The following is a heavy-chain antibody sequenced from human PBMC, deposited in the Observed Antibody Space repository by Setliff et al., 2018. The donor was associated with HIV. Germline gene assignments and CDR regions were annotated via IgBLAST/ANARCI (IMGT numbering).Heavy chain of an antibody. D-gene: IGHD3-22*01. CDR2: ISSSGSYI. J-gene: IGHJ4*02. V-gene: IGHV3-21*01. Sequence: GGSLRLSCVVSGITFSPHTMTWVRQAPGKGLEWVSSISSSGSYIYYADSVKGRFTISRDNAKNSLFLQMNSLRAEDTAIYYCARARIPGSGYYYYDSSGYLPYWGQGTLVTVSS. CDR3: ARARIPGSGYYYYDSSGYLPY. CDR1: GITFSPHT.